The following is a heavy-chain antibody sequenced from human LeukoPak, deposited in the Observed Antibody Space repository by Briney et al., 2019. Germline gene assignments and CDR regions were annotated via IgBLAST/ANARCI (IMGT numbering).Heavy chain of an antibody. CDR3: ARSGNYDILTGYST. CDR2: ISSSSYI. J-gene: IGHJ5*02. Sequence: GGSLRLSCAASGFTFSSYSMNWVRQAPGKGLEWVSSISSSSYIYYADSVKGRFTISRDNAKNSLYLQMNSLRAEDTAVYYCARSGNYDILTGYSTWGQGTLVTVSS. D-gene: IGHD3-9*01. V-gene: IGHV3-21*01. CDR1: GFTFSSYS.